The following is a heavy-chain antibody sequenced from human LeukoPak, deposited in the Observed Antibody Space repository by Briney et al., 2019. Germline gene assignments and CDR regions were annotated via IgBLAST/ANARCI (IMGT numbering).Heavy chain of an antibody. CDR2: IYYTGSI. CDR3: ARTSRVQSSYYFEY. V-gene: IGHV4-59*08. J-gene: IGHJ4*02. Sequence: SETLSLTCTVSGGSISSHYWSWIRQPPGKALEWIGDIYYTGSINYNPSLKSRVTISVDTSKNQFSLKLSSVTAADTAVYYCARTSRVQSSYYFEYWGQGTLVTVSS. D-gene: IGHD1-1*01. CDR1: GGSISSHY.